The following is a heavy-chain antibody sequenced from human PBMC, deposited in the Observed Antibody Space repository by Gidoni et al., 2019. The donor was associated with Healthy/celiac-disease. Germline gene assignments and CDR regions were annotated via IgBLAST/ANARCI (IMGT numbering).Heavy chain of an antibody. Sequence: EVQLLESGGGLVQPGGSLRLSCAASGFTFSSYAMSWVRQAPGKGLGWVSVISGSGGSTYYADSVKGRFTISRDNSKNTLYLQMNSLRAEDTAVYYCAKIGVYGSGRTVDYWGQGTLVTVSS. CDR2: ISGSGGST. J-gene: IGHJ4*02. V-gene: IGHV3-23*01. CDR3: AKIGVYGSGRTVDY. D-gene: IGHD3-10*01. CDR1: GFTFSSYA.